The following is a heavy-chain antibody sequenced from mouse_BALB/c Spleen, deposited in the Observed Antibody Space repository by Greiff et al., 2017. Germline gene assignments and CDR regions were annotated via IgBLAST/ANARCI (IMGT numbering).Heavy chain of an antibody. Sequence: VQLQQSGAELVKPGASVKLSCKTSGYTFTSYWIQWVKQRPGQGLGWIGEIFPGTGTTYYNEKFKGKATLTIDTSSSTAYMQLSSLTSEDSAVYFCARSKDRGGTTARDYAMDYWGQGTSVTVSS. CDR2: IFPGTGTT. CDR3: ARSKDRGGTTARDYAMDY. V-gene: IGHV1S132*01. CDR1: GYTFTSYW. J-gene: IGHJ4*01. D-gene: IGHD1-2*01.